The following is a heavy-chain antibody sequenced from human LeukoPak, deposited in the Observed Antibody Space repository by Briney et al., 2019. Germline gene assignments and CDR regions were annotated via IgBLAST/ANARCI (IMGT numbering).Heavy chain of an antibody. CDR3: AREIGTEDYYYYGVDV. V-gene: IGHV1-69*04. J-gene: IGHJ6*02. CDR1: GGTFSSYA. D-gene: IGHD1-1*01. CDR2: IIPILGIA. Sequence: ASVKVSCKASGGTFSSYAISWVRQAPGQGLEWMGRIIPILGIANYAQKFQGRVTITADKSTSTAYMELSSLRSEDTAVYYCAREIGTEDYYYYGVDVWGQGTTVTVSS.